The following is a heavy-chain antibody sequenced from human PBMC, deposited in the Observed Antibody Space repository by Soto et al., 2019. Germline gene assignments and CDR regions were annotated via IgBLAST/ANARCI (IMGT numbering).Heavy chain of an antibody. Sequence: GGSLRLSCAASGFTFSSYAMSWVRQAPGKGLEWVSAISGSGGSTYYADSVKGRFTISRDNSKNTLYLQMNSLRAEDTAVYYCAKDQAIRLLWFGELFSWGQGTLVTVSS. D-gene: IGHD3-10*01. J-gene: IGHJ4*02. CDR3: AKDQAIRLLWFGELFS. CDR1: GFTFSSYA. V-gene: IGHV3-23*01. CDR2: ISGSGGST.